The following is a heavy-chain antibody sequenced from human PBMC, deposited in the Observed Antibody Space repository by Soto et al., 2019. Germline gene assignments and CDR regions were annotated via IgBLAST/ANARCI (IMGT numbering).Heavy chain of an antibody. Sequence: PGGSLRLSCAASGFTFSSYAMHWVRQAPGKGLEWVAVISYDGSNKYYADSVKGRFTISRDNSKNTLYLQMNSLRAEDTAVYYCARGNEYYDSSGYPDYWGQEPWSPSPQ. CDR2: ISYDGSNK. CDR1: GFTFSSYA. J-gene: IGHJ4*01. D-gene: IGHD3-22*01. V-gene: IGHV3-30-3*01. CDR3: ARGNEYYDSSGYPDY.